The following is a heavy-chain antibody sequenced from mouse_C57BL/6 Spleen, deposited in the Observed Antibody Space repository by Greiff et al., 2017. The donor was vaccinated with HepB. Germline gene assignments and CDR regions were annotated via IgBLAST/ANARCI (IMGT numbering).Heavy chain of an antibody. CDR2: IRNKANGYTT. CDR3: ARWGAQAPFDY. CDR1: GFTFTDYY. V-gene: IGHV7-3*01. D-gene: IGHD3-2*02. Sequence: EVQLVESGGGLVQPGGSLSLSCAASGFTFTDYYMSWVRQPPGKALEWLGFIRNKANGYTTEYSASVKGRFTISRDNSQSILYLQMNALRAEDSATYYCARWGAQAPFDYWGQGTTLTVSS. J-gene: IGHJ2*01.